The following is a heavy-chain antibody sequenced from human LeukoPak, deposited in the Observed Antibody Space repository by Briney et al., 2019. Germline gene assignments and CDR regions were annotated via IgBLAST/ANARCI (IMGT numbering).Heavy chain of an antibody. CDR2: IYPGDSDT. J-gene: IGHJ6*04. CDR1: GYSFTNYW. Sequence: GESLKISCKGSGYSFTNYWIGWVRQMPGKGLEWVAIIYPGDSDTRYSPSFQGQVTISADKPISTAYLQWSSLKASGTAMYYCARESSPPAYGMDVWGKGTTVTVSS. CDR3: ARESSPPAYGMDV. V-gene: IGHV5-51*04. D-gene: IGHD2-15*01.